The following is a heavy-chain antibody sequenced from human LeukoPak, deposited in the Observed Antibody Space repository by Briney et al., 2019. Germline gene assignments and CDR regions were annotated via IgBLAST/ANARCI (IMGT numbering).Heavy chain of an antibody. J-gene: IGHJ4*02. V-gene: IGHV3-48*01. CDR3: AREVGSSWYQGYFDY. Sequence: PGGSLRLSCAASGFTFSSYSMNWVRQAPGKGLEWVSYISSSSSTIYYADSVKGRFTISRDNAKNSLYLQMNSLRAEDTAVYYCAREVGSSWYQGYFDYWGQGTLVTVSS. D-gene: IGHD6-13*01. CDR1: GFTFSSYS. CDR2: ISSSSSTI.